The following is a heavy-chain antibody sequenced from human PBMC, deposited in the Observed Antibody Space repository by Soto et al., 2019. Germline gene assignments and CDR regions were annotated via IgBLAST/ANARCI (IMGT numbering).Heavy chain of an antibody. Sequence: SETLSLTCSVSGGSISSGDYYWSWIRQPPGKGLEWIGYMFYVGATNYNPSLKSRVTMSLDTSKNQFSLKLRSVTAADTAVFYCARYAGSSWFDYWGQGTLVTVSS. D-gene: IGHD6-13*01. CDR1: GGSISSGDYY. CDR3: ARYAGSSWFDY. CDR2: MFYVGAT. J-gene: IGHJ4*02. V-gene: IGHV4-61*08.